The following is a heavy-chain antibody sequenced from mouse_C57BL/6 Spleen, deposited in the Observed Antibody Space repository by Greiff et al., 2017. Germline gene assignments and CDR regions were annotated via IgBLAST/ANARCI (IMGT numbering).Heavy chain of an antibody. J-gene: IGHJ1*03. CDR1: GYTFTSYW. D-gene: IGHD2-4*01. V-gene: IGHV1-69*01. CDR2: IDPSDSYT. CDR3: ARRDDDPYFDV. Sequence: QVQLQQPGAELVMPGASVKLSCKASGYTFTSYWMHWVKQRPGQGLEWIGEIDPSDSYTNYNQKFKGKSTLTVDKSSSTAYMQRSSLTSEDSAVYYCARRDDDPYFDVWGTGTTVTVSS.